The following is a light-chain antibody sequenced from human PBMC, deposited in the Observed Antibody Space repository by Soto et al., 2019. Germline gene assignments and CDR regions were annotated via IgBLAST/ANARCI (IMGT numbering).Light chain of an antibody. Sequence: QLVLTQPPSASGTPGQRLTISCSGSSSNIGTNYVYWYQHLPGAAPKLLIYRNNQRPSGVPDRFSGSKSGTSASLAISGLRSEDEADYYCATWDANLSGLFGGGTKVTVL. CDR2: RNN. J-gene: IGLJ3*02. V-gene: IGLV1-47*01. CDR1: SSNIGTNY. CDR3: ATWDANLSGL.